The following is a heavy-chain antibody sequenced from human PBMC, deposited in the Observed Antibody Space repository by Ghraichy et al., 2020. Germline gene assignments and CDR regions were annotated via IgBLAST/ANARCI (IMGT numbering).Heavy chain of an antibody. V-gene: IGHV3-43*01. CDR1: GFTFDDYT. CDR3: AKDFFPLMTSGGFDY. CDR2: ISWDGGST. D-gene: IGHD2-8*01. J-gene: IGHJ4*02. Sequence: GGSLRLSCAASGFTFDDYTMHWVRQAPGKGLEWVSLISWDGGSTYYADSVKGRFTISRDNSKNSLYLQMNSLRTEDTALYYCAKDFFPLMTSGGFDYWGQGTLVTVSS.